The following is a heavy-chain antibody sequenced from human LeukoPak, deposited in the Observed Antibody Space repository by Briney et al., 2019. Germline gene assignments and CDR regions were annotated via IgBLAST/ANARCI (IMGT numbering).Heavy chain of an antibody. D-gene: IGHD2-8*01. CDR3: ARSAYCTNGVCYLVTDV. CDR2: ITSSGSTI. V-gene: IGHV3-48*03. Sequence: GGSLRLSCAASGFTFSSYEMNWVREAPGQGLEWVSYITSSGSTIYYADSVKGRFTISRDNAKNSLYLQMNSLRAEDTAVYYCARSAYCTNGVCYLVTDVWGQGTTVTVSS. CDR1: GFTFSSYE. J-gene: IGHJ6*02.